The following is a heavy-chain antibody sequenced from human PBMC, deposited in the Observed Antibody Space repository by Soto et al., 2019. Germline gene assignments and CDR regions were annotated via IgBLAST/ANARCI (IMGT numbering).Heavy chain of an antibody. J-gene: IGHJ4*02. V-gene: IGHV3-15*01. Sequence: EVQLVESGGGLVKPGGSLRVSCAASGLTITDAWMNWVRQTPGKGLEWVGRIKSKTDGGTTDTAAPVTGRFTISRDDSKNTLYLQRNSLKTKDTAVYYCTTAAPRHFGYWGQGTLVTVS. CDR3: TTAAPRHFGY. D-gene: IGHD3-10*01. CDR1: GLTITDAW. CDR2: IKSKTDGGTT.